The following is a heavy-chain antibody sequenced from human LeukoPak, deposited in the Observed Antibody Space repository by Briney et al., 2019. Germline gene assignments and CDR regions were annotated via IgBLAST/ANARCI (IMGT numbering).Heavy chain of an antibody. CDR2: ISYDGSNK. J-gene: IGHJ4*02. V-gene: IGHV3-30-3*01. CDR3: ARDRRPWLAMEVFDY. Sequence: SGGSLRLSCAASGFTFSSYAMHWVRQAPGKGLEWVAVISYDGSNKYYADSVKGRFTISRDNSKNTLYLQMNSLRAEDTAVYYCARDRRPWLAMEVFDYWGQGTLVTVSS. D-gene: IGHD6-19*01. CDR1: GFTFSSYA.